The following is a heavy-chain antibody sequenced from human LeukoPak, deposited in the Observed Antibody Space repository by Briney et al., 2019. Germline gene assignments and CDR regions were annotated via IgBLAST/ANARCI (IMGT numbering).Heavy chain of an antibody. CDR3: ARDSRAMVPYYFDY. V-gene: IGHV4-39*07. Sequence: PSETLSLTCTVSGGSISSSSYYWGWIRQPPGKGLEWIGSIYYSGSTYYNPSLKSRITISVDTSKNQFSLKLSSVTAADTAVYYCARDSRAMVPYYFDYWGQGTLVTVSS. CDR2: IYYSGST. CDR1: GGSISSSSYY. J-gene: IGHJ4*02. D-gene: IGHD5-18*01.